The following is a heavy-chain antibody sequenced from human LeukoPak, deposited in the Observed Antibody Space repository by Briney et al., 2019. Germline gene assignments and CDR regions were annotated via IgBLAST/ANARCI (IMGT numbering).Heavy chain of an antibody. Sequence: GGSLRLSCAASGFTFSDYYMSWIREAPGKGREWVSYISSSGSTIYYADSVKGRFTISRDNAKNSLYLQMNSLRAEDTAVYYCARGRPRFLEWLPPGVDYGTDVWGQGTPVTVSS. V-gene: IGHV3-11*01. J-gene: IGHJ6*02. D-gene: IGHD3-3*01. CDR2: ISSSGSTI. CDR1: GFTFSDYY. CDR3: ARGRPRFLEWLPPGVDYGTDV.